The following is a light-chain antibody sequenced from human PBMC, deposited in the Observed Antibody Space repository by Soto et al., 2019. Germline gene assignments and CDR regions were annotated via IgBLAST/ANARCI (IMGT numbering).Light chain of an antibody. V-gene: IGKV3D-20*02. Sequence: EIVLTQSPGTLSLSPGERATLSGRASQSVSSSYLAWYQQKPGQAPNLLIYDASNRATGIPARFSGSGSGTDFTLTISSLEPEDFAVYYCQQRSNWPLTFGQGTRLEIK. CDR3: QQRSNWPLT. CDR2: DAS. CDR1: QSVSSSY. J-gene: IGKJ5*01.